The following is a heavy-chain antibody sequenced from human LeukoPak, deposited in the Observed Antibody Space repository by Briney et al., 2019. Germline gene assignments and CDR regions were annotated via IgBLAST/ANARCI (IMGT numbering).Heavy chain of an antibody. CDR3: AKGDTVAGTFDY. V-gene: IGHV4-39*01. D-gene: IGHD6-19*01. Sequence: SETLSLTCTVSGGSISSSSYYWGWIRQPPGKGLEWIGSIYYSGSTYYNPSLKSRVTISVDTSKNQFSLKLSSVTAADTAVYYCAKGDTVAGTFDYWGQGTLVTVSS. J-gene: IGHJ4*02. CDR2: IYYSGST. CDR1: GGSISSSSYY.